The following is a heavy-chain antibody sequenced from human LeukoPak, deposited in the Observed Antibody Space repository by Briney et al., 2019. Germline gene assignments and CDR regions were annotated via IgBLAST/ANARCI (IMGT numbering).Heavy chain of an antibody. J-gene: IGHJ3*02. CDR3: ARDHGAAAGTAFDI. CDR2: IYYSGST. D-gene: IGHD6-13*01. Sequence: SETLSLTCTVSGGSISSSSYYWGWIRQPPGKGLEWIGSIYYSGSTNYNPSLKSRVTISVDKSKNQFSLKLSSVTAADTAVYYCARDHGAAAGTAFDIWGQGTMVTVSS. V-gene: IGHV4-39*07. CDR1: GGSISSSSYY.